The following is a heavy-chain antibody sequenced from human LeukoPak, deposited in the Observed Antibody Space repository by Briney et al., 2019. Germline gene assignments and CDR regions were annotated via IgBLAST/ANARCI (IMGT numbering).Heavy chain of an antibody. CDR1: GGSISSSSYY. D-gene: IGHD3-22*01. CDR2: IYYSGST. Sequence: SETLSLTCTVSGGSISSSSYYWGWIRQPPGKGLEWIGSIYYSGSTYYNPSLKSRVTISVDTSKNQFSLKLSSVTAADTAVYYCAGVYDSSTILDYWGQGTLVTVSS. J-gene: IGHJ4*02. CDR3: AGVYDSSTILDY. V-gene: IGHV4-39*07.